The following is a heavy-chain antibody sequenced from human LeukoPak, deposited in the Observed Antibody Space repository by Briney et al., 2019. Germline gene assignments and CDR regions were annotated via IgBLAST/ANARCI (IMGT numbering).Heavy chain of an antibody. CDR1: GGSISSIDW. CDR2: IYHSGTT. V-gene: IGHV4-4*02. Sequence: KASGTLSLTCTVSGGSISSIDWWTWVRQPPGKGLEWIGQIYHSGTTNYSPSLKSRVTISVDTSKNQFSLKLSSVTAADTAVYYCARSRWLGYPPTYYYYYMDVWGKGTTVTVSS. CDR3: ARSRWLGYPPTYYYYYMDV. D-gene: IGHD5-24*01. J-gene: IGHJ6*03.